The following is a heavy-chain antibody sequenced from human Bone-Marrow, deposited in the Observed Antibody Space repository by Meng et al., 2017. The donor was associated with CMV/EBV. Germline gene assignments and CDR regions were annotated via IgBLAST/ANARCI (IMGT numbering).Heavy chain of an antibody. CDR2: IWYDGSNK. CDR1: GLSFSSYA. Sequence: GESLKIYCAASGLSFSSYAMYWVRQAPGKGLEWVAVIWYDGSNKYYADSVKGRFTISRDNSKNTLYLQMNSLRAEDTAVYYCAKDNASYDSSGLGYDYWGQGTLVTVSS. J-gene: IGHJ4*02. V-gene: IGHV3-33*06. D-gene: IGHD3-22*01. CDR3: AKDNASYDSSGLGYDY.